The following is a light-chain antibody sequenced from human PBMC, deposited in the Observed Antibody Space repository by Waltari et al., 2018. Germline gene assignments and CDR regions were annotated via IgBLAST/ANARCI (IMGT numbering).Light chain of an antibody. Sequence: DIVMTQSPDSLAVSLGERATINCKSSQSVLYNSNNKNYLAWYQQKPGQPPKLLIYWASTRESGVPDRLSGSGSGTDFTLTISSLQAEDVAVYYCHQYYNIPFTFGPGTKVDIK. CDR2: WAS. V-gene: IGKV4-1*01. CDR1: QSVLYNSNNKNY. J-gene: IGKJ3*01. CDR3: HQYYNIPFT.